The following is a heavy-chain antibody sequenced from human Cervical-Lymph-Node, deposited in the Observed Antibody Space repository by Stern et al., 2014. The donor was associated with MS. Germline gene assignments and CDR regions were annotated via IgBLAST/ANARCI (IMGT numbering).Heavy chain of an antibody. CDR1: GGSFSGYY. V-gene: IGHV4-34*01. CDR2: INHSGST. D-gene: IGHD6-13*01. J-gene: IGHJ4*02. CDR3: ARGGVIAAAGRYFDY. Sequence: QVQLQQWGAGLLKPSETLSLTCAVYGGSFSGYYWSWIRQPPGKGLELIGEINHSGSTNYNPSLKSRVTISVDTSKNQFSLKLSSVTAADTAVYYCARGGVIAAAGRYFDYWGQGTLVTVSS.